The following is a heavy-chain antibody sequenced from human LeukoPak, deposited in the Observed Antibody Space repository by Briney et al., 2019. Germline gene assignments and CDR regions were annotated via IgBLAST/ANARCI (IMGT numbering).Heavy chain of an antibody. Sequence: GGSLRLSCAASGFTFSSYGMHWVRQAPGKGLEWVAVISYDGSNKYYADSVKGRFTISRDNSKNTLYLQMNSPRAEDTAVYYCAKDRSVRLRYVFDPWGQGTLVTVSS. D-gene: IGHD3-9*01. CDR1: GFTFSSYG. V-gene: IGHV3-30*18. CDR3: AKDRSVRLRYVFDP. CDR2: ISYDGSNK. J-gene: IGHJ5*02.